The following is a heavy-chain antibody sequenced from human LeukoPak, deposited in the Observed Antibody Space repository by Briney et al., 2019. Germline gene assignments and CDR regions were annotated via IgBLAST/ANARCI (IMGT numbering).Heavy chain of an antibody. CDR1: GFTFSSYS. CDR3: AIDFISSTSLIGY. V-gene: IGHV3-21*01. J-gene: IGHJ4*02. CDR2: ISSSSSYI. D-gene: IGHD2-2*01. Sequence: PGGSLRLSCAASGFTFSSYSMNWVRQAPGKGLEWVSSISSSSSYIYYADSVKGRFTISRDNAKNSLYLQMNSLRAEDTAVYYCAIDFISSTSLIGYWGQGTLVTVSS.